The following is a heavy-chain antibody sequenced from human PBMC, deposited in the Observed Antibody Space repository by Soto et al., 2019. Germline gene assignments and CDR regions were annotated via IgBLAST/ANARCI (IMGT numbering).Heavy chain of an antibody. V-gene: IGHV1-69*01. CDR1: GGTFSSYA. Sequence: QVQLVQSGAEVKKPGSSVKVSCKASGGTFSSYAISWVRQAPGQGLEWMGGIIPIFGTANYAQKFQGRVTITEDESTSTAYMELSSLRSEDTAVYYCARVSTQAGLRYDKFYYYGMDVRGQGTTVTVSS. J-gene: IGHJ6*02. D-gene: IGHD3-9*01. CDR3: ARVSTQAGLRYDKFYYYGMDV. CDR2: IIPIFGTA.